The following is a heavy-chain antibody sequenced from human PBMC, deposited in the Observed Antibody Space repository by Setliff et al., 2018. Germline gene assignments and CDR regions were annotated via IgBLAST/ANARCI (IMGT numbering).Heavy chain of an antibody. CDR3: ARGGSTIASRPDLVYFDS. J-gene: IGHJ4*02. CDR2: VYSTGTT. CDR1: GGSMRSHY. Sequence: KLRKTLSLTCNVSGGSMRSHYWNWIRQPPGKGPEWIGYVYSTGTTTYNPLLKSRATMSVDTSRKNFSLRLTSVTAADTAVYYCARGGSTIASRPDLVYFDSWGQGMLVTVSS. D-gene: IGHD6-6*01. V-gene: IGHV4-4*08.